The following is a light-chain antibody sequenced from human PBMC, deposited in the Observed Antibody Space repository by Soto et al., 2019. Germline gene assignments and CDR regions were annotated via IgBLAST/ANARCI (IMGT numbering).Light chain of an antibody. Sequence: DIVMTQSPDSLAVSLGERATINCKSSQSVLYSSNNKNYLAWYQQRPRQPPKLLIYWASTRESGVPDRFNGSGSGTDFTLTVTSLQAEDVAVYYCQQSYSSPYTFGQGTKLEIK. J-gene: IGKJ2*01. CDR1: QSVLYSSNNKNY. CDR2: WAS. CDR3: QQSYSSPYT. V-gene: IGKV4-1*01.